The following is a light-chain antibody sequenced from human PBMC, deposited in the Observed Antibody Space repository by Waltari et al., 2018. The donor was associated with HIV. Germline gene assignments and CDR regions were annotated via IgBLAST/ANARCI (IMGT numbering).Light chain of an antibody. J-gene: IGLJ2*01. CDR2: EGS. V-gene: IGLV2-23*01. Sequence: IYNLVSWYQQYPGKAPKLMIYEGSKRPSGVSNRFSGSKSGNTASLTISGLQTEDEADYYCCSYAGSFVVFGGGTKLTVL. CDR1: IYNL. CDR3: CSYAGSFVV.